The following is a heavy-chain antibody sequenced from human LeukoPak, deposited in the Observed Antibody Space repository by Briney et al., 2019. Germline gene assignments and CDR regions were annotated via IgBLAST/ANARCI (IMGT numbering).Heavy chain of an antibody. J-gene: IGHJ5*02. Sequence: SETLPLTCAVYGGSFSGYYWSWIRQPPGKGLEWIGEINHSGSTNYNPSLKSRVTISVDTSKNQFSLKLSSVTAADRAVYYCAGSYYDILTGPNNWFDPWGQGTLVTVSS. CDR3: AGSYYDILTGPNNWFDP. CDR1: GGSFSGYY. CDR2: INHSGST. V-gene: IGHV4-34*01. D-gene: IGHD3-9*01.